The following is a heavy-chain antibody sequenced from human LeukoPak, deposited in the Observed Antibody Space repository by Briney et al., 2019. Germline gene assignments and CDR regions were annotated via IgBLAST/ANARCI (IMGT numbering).Heavy chain of an antibody. D-gene: IGHD4-23*01. CDR3: ARGPKYGGTTTPYFDY. V-gene: IGHV3-20*04. J-gene: IGHJ4*02. CDR1: GFTFDDYG. Sequence: GGSLRLSCAASGFTFDDYGMSWVRQAPGKGLEWVSGINWNGGSTGYADSVKGRFTISRDNAKNSLYLQMNSLRAEDTALYYCARGPKYGGTTTPYFDYWGQGTLVTVSS. CDR2: INWNGGST.